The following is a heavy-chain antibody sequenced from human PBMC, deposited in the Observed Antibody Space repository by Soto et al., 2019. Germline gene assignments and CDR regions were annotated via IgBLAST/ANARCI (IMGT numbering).Heavy chain of an antibody. Sequence: QVQLQESGPGLVKPSQTLSLTCTVSGGSISSGGYYWYWIRQHPGKGLEWIGYIYYSGTTYYNPSLKSRVTISVDTSKNQSSLKLSSVTAADTAVYYCAASCVACGGFNYYAMDVWGQGTTVTVSS. CDR1: GGSISSGGYY. V-gene: IGHV4-31*03. D-gene: IGHD2-21*01. CDR2: IYYSGTT. J-gene: IGHJ6*02. CDR3: AASCVACGGFNYYAMDV.